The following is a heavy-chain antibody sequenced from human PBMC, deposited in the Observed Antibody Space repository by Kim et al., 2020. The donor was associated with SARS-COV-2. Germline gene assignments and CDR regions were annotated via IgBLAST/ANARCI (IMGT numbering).Heavy chain of an antibody. Sequence: GGSLRLSCAASGFSFSSYAMNWVRLAPGKGLEWVSSIPGSGGNSYYAGSVKGRFTISRDNSKNTLYLQMNSLRAEDTAVYYCAKSGDPRRMVGVGVTNCLDPWGQGTLVTVSS. CDR1: GFSFSSYA. CDR2: IPGSGGNS. J-gene: IGHJ5*02. CDR3: AKSGDPRRMVGVGVTNCLDP. D-gene: IGHD1-26*01. V-gene: IGHV3-23*01.